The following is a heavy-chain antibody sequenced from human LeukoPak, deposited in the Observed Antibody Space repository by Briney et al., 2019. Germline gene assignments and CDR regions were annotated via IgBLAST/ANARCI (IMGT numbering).Heavy chain of an antibody. CDR2: INPNSGGT. Sequence: ASVKVSCKASGYTLTSYGISWVRQAPGQGLEWMGWINPNSGGTNYAQKFQGRVIMTRDTSIRTAYMELSSLRSDDTALYYCARDFNTPSLDYWGQGTLVTVSS. V-gene: IGHV1-2*02. D-gene: IGHD2/OR15-2a*01. J-gene: IGHJ4*02. CDR1: GYTLTSYG. CDR3: ARDFNTPSLDY.